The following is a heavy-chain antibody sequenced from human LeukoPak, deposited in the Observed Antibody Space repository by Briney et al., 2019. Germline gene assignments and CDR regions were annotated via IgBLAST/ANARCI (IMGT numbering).Heavy chain of an antibody. CDR3: AKDRTPYSRSGGYYLGAFDI. D-gene: IGHD3-10*01. CDR2: LSGTGGGT. V-gene: IGHV3-23*01. CDR1: GFSFDNYA. Sequence: GGSLRLSCAASGFSFDNYAMTRVRQAPGKGLEWVSSLSGTGGGTWYAGSVKGRFTISRDNSKNTVYLQMNSLRVEDTAIYYCAKDRTPYSRSGGYYLGAFDIWGHGTLLTVSS. J-gene: IGHJ3*02.